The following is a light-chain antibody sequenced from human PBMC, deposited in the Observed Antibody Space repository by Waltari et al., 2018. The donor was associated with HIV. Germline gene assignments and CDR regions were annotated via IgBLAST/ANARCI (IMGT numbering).Light chain of an antibody. V-gene: IGLV3-1*01. J-gene: IGLJ2*01. Sequence: SYELTQPPSVSVSPGQTASINCSGDKLGDKYACWYQQKPGQSPVLVIYHDIQRPSGIPERFSGSNSGNTSTLTISGTQAMDEADYYCQAWDSSTVVFGGGTKLTVL. CDR1: KLGDKY. CDR2: HDI. CDR3: QAWDSSTVV.